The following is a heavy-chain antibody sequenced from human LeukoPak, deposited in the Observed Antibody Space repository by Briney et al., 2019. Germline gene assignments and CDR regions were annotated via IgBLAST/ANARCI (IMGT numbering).Heavy chain of an antibody. V-gene: IGHV4-61*02. CDR1: GGSISSGSYY. CDR2: IYTSGST. D-gene: IGHD3-3*01. CDR3: ARASYLRFLEWLSDAFDI. J-gene: IGHJ3*02. Sequence: PSQTLSLTCTVSGGSISSGSYYWSWIRQPAGKGLEWIGRIYTSGSTNYNPSLKSRVTISVDTSKNQFSLKLSSVTAADTAVYYCARASYLRFLEWLSDAFDIWGQGTMVTVSS.